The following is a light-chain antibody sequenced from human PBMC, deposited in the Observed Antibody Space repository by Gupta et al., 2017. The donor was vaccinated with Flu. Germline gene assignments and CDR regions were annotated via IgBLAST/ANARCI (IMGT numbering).Light chain of an antibody. CDR3: AAWDISLSVYV. CDR1: TSNIGSNT. V-gene: IGLV1-44*01. CDR2: SDY. J-gene: IGLJ1*01. Sequence: QSVLAQPPSTSETPGQRVTISCSGSTSNIGSNTVNWYQQLPGTAPKLLIHSDYQRPSGVPDRFAASKSGTSAYLAISGLQSEDEAEDYGAAWDISLSVYVFGTGTKVTVL.